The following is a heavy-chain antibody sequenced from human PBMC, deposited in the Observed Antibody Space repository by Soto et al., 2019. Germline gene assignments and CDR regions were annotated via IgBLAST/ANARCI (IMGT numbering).Heavy chain of an antibody. V-gene: IGHV4-34*01. CDR2: INHSGST. J-gene: IGHJ4*02. CDR3: ARAFTVNSNYFDY. D-gene: IGHD4-4*01. CDR1: GGSFSGYY. Sequence: SETLSLTCTVYGGSFSGYYWSWIRQPPGKGLEWIGEINHSGSTNYNPSLKSRVTISVDTSKNQFSLKLSSVTAADTAVYYCARAFTVNSNYFDYWGQGTLVTVSS.